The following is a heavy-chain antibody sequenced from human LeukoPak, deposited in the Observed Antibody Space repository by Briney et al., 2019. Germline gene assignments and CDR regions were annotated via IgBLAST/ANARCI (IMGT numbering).Heavy chain of an antibody. J-gene: IGHJ5*02. D-gene: IGHD3-22*01. CDR3: ARLFRRRITMIAVDWFDP. V-gene: IGHV4-59*08. CDR1: GGSISSYY. Sequence: SETLSLTCTVSGGSISSYYWSWIREPPGEGLEWVGDIYYSGGTTYNPSPTSRVTISVDTSKNQFPLKLSSATAADTAGDYCARLFRRRITMIAVDWFDPWGQGTLVTVSS. CDR2: IYYSGGT.